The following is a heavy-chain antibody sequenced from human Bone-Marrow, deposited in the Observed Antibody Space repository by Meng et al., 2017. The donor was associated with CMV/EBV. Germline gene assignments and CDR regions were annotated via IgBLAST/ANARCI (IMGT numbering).Heavy chain of an antibody. CDR2: TSAYNGNT. Sequence: QVQLVQSGAEVKEPGASVKGAFKDSGYTVTRHGISWVRQAPGQGLEWMGWTSAYNGNTNYAQKLQGRVTMTTDTSTSTAYMELRSLRSDDMAVYYCVVGRGFDYWGQGTLVTVSS. CDR3: VVGRGFDY. V-gene: IGHV1-18*03. J-gene: IGHJ4*02. D-gene: IGHD2-2*01. CDR1: GYTVTRHG.